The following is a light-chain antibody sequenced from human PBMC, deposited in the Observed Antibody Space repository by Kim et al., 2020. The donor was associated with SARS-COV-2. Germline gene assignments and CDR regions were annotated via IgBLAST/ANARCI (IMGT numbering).Light chain of an antibody. V-gene: IGKV1-16*02. CDR3: QQYNGYPYT. CDR1: QGINNY. J-gene: IGKJ2*01. Sequence: SASVVDRVTITCRASQGINNYLAWFQQKPGKAPKSLIYGASTLHRGVPSKFSGSGFGTDFTLTISDLQPEDFASYYCQQYNGYPYTFGQGTKLEIK. CDR2: GAS.